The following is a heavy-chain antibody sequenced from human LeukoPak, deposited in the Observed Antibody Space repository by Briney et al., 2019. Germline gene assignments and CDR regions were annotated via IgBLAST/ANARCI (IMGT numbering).Heavy chain of an antibody. CDR2: ISWNSGSI. V-gene: IGHV3-9*01. D-gene: IGHD3-9*01. Sequence: PGGSLRLSCAASGFTFDDYAMHWVRQAPGKGLEWVSGISWNSGSIGYADSVKGRFTISRDNAKNSLYLQMNSLRAEDTALYYCAKDPNYDILTGYRYYFDYWGQGTLVTVSS. CDR1: GFTFDDYA. CDR3: AKDPNYDILTGYRYYFDY. J-gene: IGHJ4*02.